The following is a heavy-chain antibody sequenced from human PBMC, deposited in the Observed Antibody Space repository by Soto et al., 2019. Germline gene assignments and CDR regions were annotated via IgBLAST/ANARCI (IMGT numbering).Heavy chain of an antibody. D-gene: IGHD2-2*01. CDR2: IYYSGST. J-gene: IGHJ4*02. CDR3: ARGRVVPAAVDY. V-gene: IGHV4-59*12. CDR1: GASISRYY. Sequence: SETLSLTCTVSGASISRYYWSWIRQPPGKGLEWIGYIYYSGSTNYNPSLKSRVTISVDTSKNQFSLKLSSVTAADTAVYYCARGRVVPAAVDYWGQGTLVTVSS.